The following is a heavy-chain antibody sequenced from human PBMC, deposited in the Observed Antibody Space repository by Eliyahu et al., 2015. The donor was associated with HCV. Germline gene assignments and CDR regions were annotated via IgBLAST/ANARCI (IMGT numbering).Heavy chain of an antibody. CDR1: GGSIXSXXW. J-gene: IGHJ4*02. CDR3: ARVRLGSLNLSYFDS. Sequence: QVQLQESGPGLVKPSGTLSLTCAXXGGSIXSXXWWSWVRQSPGKGLEWLGEIHXSGSANYNPSFNNRVSISVDESKRQFSLRLSSVTAADTAVYYCARVRLGSLNLSYFDSWGQGTLVIVSS. D-gene: IGHD6-19*01. CDR2: IHXSGSA. V-gene: IGHV4-4*02.